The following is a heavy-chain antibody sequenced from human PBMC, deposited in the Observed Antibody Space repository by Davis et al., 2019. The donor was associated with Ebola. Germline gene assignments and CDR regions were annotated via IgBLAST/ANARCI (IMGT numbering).Heavy chain of an antibody. CDR2: ISAYNGNT. J-gene: IGHJ6*02. D-gene: IGHD2-2*01. CDR1: GYTFTSYG. CDR3: ARDRANLRYCSSTSCSYYYYGMDV. V-gene: IGHV1-18*04. Sequence: ASVKVSCKASGYTFTSYGISWVRQAPGQGLEWMGWISAYNGNTNYAQKLQGRVTMTTDTSTSTAYMELRSLRSDDTAVYYCARDRANLRYCSSTSCSYYYYGMDVWGQGTTVTVSS.